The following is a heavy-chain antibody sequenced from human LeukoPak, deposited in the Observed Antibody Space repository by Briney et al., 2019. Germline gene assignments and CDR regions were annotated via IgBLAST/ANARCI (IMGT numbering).Heavy chain of an antibody. CDR3: AKQIRYYESRRDFEP. J-gene: IGHJ2*01. CDR2: IYYSGNT. D-gene: IGHD2/OR15-2a*01. Sequence: SGTLSLTCSVSGGITSSYYWGWIRQPPGKGLEWIGSIYYSGNTNYNSSLRGRVTISLDTSQNQFSLKLSSVTAADTAVYYCAKQIRYYESRRDFEPLGRGTLVTVSS. V-gene: IGHV4-59*01. CDR1: GGITSSYY.